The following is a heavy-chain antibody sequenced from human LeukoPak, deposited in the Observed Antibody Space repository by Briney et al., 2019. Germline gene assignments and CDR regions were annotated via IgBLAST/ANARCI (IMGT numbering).Heavy chain of an antibody. Sequence: GSLRLSCAASGFTFHSYGMNWVRQALGKGLEWLSFISSSRSSTIYNADSVKGRFTISRDNSKNTLYLQMNSLRAEDTAVYYCARDLYDFWSGYPGYYFDYWGQGTLVTVSS. CDR3: ARDLYDFWSGYPGYYFDY. J-gene: IGHJ4*02. V-gene: IGHV3-48*01. CDR2: ISSSRSSTI. D-gene: IGHD3-3*01. CDR1: GFTFHSYG.